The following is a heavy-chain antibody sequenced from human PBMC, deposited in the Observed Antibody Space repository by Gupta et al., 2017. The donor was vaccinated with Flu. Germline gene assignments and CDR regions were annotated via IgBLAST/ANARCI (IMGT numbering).Heavy chain of an antibody. D-gene: IGHD3-3*01. Sequence: QLQLQESGPGLVRPSETLSLTCTISGASITHRNFYWGWIRQPPGKGLEWIGNVYYSGTTFENPSLRTRLSISVDTSKNQFSLKLTSVTAADTGVYYCARSLGSDFWSGHRDNWFDPWGPGTLVTVSS. CDR2: VYYSGTT. CDR1: GASITHRNFY. J-gene: IGHJ5*02. V-gene: IGHV4-39*01. CDR3: ARSLGSDFWSGHRDNWFDP.